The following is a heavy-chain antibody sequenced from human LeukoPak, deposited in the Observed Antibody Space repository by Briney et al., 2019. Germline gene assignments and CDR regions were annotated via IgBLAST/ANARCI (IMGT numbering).Heavy chain of an antibody. CDR3: ARRYQVSWYFDL. V-gene: IGHV3-66*01. J-gene: IGHJ2*01. D-gene: IGHD2-15*01. CDR1: GFTVSSNY. Sequence: GGSLRLSCAASGFTVSSNYMSWVRQAPGKGLEWVSVIYSDGSTQYADSVKGRFTITRDNYKNTLYLQMNSLRDEDTAMYYCARRYQVSWYFDLWGRGTLVTVSS. CDR2: IYSDGST.